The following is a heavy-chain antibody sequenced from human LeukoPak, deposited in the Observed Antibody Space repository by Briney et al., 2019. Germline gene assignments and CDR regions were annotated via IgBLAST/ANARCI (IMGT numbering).Heavy chain of an antibody. J-gene: IGHJ3*02. CDR1: GGTFSSYA. CDR2: INPNSGGT. Sequence: ASVKVSCKASGGTFSSYAISWVRQATGQGLEWMGRINPNSGGTNYAQKFQGRVTMTRDTSISTAYMELSRLRSDDTAVYYCARVHYITIFGVVINYDAFDIWGQGTMVTVSS. V-gene: IGHV1-2*06. D-gene: IGHD3-3*01. CDR3: ARVHYITIFGVVINYDAFDI.